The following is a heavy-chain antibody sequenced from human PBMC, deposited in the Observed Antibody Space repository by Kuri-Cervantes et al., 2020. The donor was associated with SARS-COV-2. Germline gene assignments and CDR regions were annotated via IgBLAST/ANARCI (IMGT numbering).Heavy chain of an antibody. CDR2: IYESGDT. Sequence: SETLSLTCTVSGASISSSTYYWGWIRQSPGKGLEWLGSIYESGDTYYSSSLKSRLSLSVDTSKNQFSLKLTSVTAADTAIYYCARDLWGGDYWGQGILVTVSS. V-gene: IGHV4-39*02. J-gene: IGHJ4*02. D-gene: IGHD2-21*01. CDR1: GASISSSTYY. CDR3: ARDLWGGDY.